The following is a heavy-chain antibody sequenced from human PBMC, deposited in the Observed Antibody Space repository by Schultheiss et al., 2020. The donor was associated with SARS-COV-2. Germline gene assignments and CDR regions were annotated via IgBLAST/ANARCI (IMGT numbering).Heavy chain of an antibody. D-gene: IGHD1-1*01. CDR1: GFSFSSYW. CDR2: INSDGSST. Sequence: GESLKISCAASGFSFSSYWMHWVRQAPGKGLVWVSRINSDGSSTSYADSVNGRFTISRDNAKNSLYLQMNSLRAEDTAVYYCARYGNWNARYFDYWGQGTLVTVSS. J-gene: IGHJ4*02. CDR3: ARYGNWNARYFDY. V-gene: IGHV3-74*01.